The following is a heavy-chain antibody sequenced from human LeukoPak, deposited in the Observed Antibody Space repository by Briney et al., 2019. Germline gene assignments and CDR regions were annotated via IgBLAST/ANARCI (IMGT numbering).Heavy chain of an antibody. V-gene: IGHV3-74*01. Sequence: GGSLRLSCAASGFTFSDYWMHWVRQAPGKGLVWVSRIRGDGTVTNYADSVKGRFTISRDNANNTLFLQVDSLRGDDTAVYYCVRGGTGSSVFGYWGQGTLVTVSS. D-gene: IGHD6-6*01. CDR3: VRGGTGSSVFGY. CDR2: IRGDGTVT. J-gene: IGHJ4*02. CDR1: GFTFSDYW.